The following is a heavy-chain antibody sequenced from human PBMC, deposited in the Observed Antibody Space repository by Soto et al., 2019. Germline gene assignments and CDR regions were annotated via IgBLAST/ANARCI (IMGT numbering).Heavy chain of an antibody. D-gene: IGHD2-15*01. CDR1: GGSISSYY. J-gene: IGHJ4*02. V-gene: IGHV4-59*01. CDR3: ARLDCVTPTCQFDY. Sequence: SETLSLTCTVSGGSISSYYWSWIRQPPGKGLEWIAYIYYSGSTNYNPSLKSRVTISVDTSKNQFSLRLSSVTAADTAVFYCARLDCVTPTCQFDYWGQGALVTVSS. CDR2: IYYSGST.